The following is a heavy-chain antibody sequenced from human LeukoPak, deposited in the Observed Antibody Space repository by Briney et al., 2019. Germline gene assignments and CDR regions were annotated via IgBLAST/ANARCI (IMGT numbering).Heavy chain of an antibody. CDR3: ARHHYYDSSGYPRPYWFDP. CDR1: GGSISSSSYY. J-gene: IGHJ5*02. Sequence: SETLSLTCTVSGGSISSSSYYWGWIRQPPGKGLEWIGSIYYSGSTYYNPSLKSRVTISVDTSKNQFSLKLSSVTAADTAVYYCARHHYYDSSGYPRPYWFDPWGQGTLVTVSS. D-gene: IGHD3-22*01. CDR2: IYYSGST. V-gene: IGHV4-39*01.